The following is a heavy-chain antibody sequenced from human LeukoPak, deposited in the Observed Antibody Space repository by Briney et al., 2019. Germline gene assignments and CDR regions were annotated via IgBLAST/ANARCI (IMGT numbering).Heavy chain of an antibody. Sequence: SETLSLTCTVSGGSISRGGYYWSWIRHPPGKALEWRGYIYYRGSTYYNPSLKSRVTISVDPSKNQFPLKLSSVTAAATDVYYCARYSLAYAYSMDVWGKGPTVPVSS. CDR2: IYYRGST. V-gene: IGHV4-31*03. J-gene: IGHJ6*03. D-gene: IGHD2-15*01. CDR1: GGSISRGGYY. CDR3: ARYSLAYAYSMDV.